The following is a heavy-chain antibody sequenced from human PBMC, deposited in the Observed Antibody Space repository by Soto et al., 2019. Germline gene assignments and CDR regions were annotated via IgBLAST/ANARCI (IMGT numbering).Heavy chain of an antibody. J-gene: IGHJ4*02. Sequence: ASVKVSCKASGYTFTSDNINWVLQAPGQGLEWVAGSTSNSGNSDYAQKLHGRVTVTRDTSISTAYMELSSLRLDDTAVYHCVLCGGRYHWGPET. V-gene: IGHV1-8*01. CDR3: VLCGGRYH. D-gene: IGHD3-16*02. CDR2: STSNSGNS. CDR1: GYTFTSDN.